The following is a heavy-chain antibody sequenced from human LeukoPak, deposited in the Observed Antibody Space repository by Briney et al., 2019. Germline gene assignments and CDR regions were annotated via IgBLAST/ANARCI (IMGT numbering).Heavy chain of an antibody. CDR3: ARDWGPYSGLGMDV. D-gene: IGHD6-13*01. V-gene: IGHV4-59*01. J-gene: IGHJ6*02. CDR2: IYYSGYT. CDR1: GGSIDSWY. Sequence: SETLSLTCTVSGGSIDSWYWSWIRQPPGKGLEWIGYIYYSGYTNYNPSLKSRVTISIDTSKNQFSLKLSSVTAADTAVYYCARDWGPYSGLGMDVWGQGTTVTVSS.